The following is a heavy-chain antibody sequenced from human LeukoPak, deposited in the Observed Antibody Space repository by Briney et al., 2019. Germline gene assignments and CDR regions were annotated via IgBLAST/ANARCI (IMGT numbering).Heavy chain of an antibody. V-gene: IGHV3-23*01. CDR3: ARSYDYVWGSYRYIPLPD. Sequence: GGSLRLSCAASGFTFSSYAMSWVRQAPGKGLEWVSAISGSGGSTYYADSVKGRFTISRDNSKNTLYLQMNSLRAEDTAVYYCARSYDYVWGSYRYIPLPDWGQGTLVTVSS. D-gene: IGHD3-16*02. CDR1: GFTFSSYA. CDR2: ISGSGGST. J-gene: IGHJ4*02.